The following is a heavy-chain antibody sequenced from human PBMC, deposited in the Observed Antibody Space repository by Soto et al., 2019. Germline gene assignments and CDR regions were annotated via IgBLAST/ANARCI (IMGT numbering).Heavy chain of an antibody. J-gene: IGHJ4*02. CDR3: ASLSRFALDY. CDR1: GFTFNTYS. V-gene: IGHV3-21*01. Sequence: GSLRLSCAASGFTFNTYSMNWVRQAPGKGLEWVSSISSSSSYIYYTDSVKGRFTISRDNAKNSLYLQMNSLRAEDTAVYYCASLSRFALDYWGQGTLVTVSS. D-gene: IGHD3-10*01. CDR2: ISSSSSYI.